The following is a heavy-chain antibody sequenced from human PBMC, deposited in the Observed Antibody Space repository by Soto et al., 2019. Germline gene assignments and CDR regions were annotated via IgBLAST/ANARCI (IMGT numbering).Heavy chain of an antibody. Sequence: GGSLGLSCAASGFTFSGYAMSWVRQAPGKGLEWVSAISGSGGSTYYADSGKGLFTISRHNSKNTLYLQMNSLRADDTAVYYCAKDLYYYGSGSPSGYWGQGTLVTVSS. CDR2: ISGSGGST. CDR1: GFTFSGYA. D-gene: IGHD3-10*01. V-gene: IGHV3-23*01. J-gene: IGHJ4*02. CDR3: AKDLYYYGSGSPSGY.